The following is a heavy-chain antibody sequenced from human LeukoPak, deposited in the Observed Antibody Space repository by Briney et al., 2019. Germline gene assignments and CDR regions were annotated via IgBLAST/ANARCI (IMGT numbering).Heavy chain of an antibody. CDR3: ARPAYCGSDCLAV. J-gene: IGHJ4*02. V-gene: IGHV5-51*01. D-gene: IGHD2-21*02. CDR1: GYGFPSYG. CDR2: ILHADCDA. Sequence: GESLKFSCLGPGYGFPSYGIAWARHMPGKGLGWMGFILHADCDARYSPSFQGQVPISADKSINPAYLQWSSLKASDTAMYYCARPAYCGSDCLAVWGQGTLVTLAS.